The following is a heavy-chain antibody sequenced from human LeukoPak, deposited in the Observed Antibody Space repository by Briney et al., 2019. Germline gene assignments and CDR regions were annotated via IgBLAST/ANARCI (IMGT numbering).Heavy chain of an antibody. Sequence: GGSLRLSCAASGFTFSSYSMNWVRQAPGKGLEWVSSISSSSSYIYYADSVKGRFTISRDNAKNSLYLQMNSLRAEDTAVYYCARPYHSGSHEGTFDYWGQGTLVTVSS. CDR2: ISSSSSYI. J-gene: IGHJ4*02. D-gene: IGHD3-10*01. V-gene: IGHV3-21*01. CDR1: GFTFSSYS. CDR3: ARPYHSGSHEGTFDY.